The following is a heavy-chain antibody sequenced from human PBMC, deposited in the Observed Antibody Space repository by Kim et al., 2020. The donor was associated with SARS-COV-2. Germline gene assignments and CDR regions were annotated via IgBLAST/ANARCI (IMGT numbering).Heavy chain of an antibody. J-gene: IGHJ4*01. CDR3: ARKRGQYRAPLDY. Sequence: SETLSLTCTISGDSSSSSYWNWFRQPPGKGLEWIGYISYSGNTNYRPSLKSRVAISVDTSKSQVSLKVRSVTAADTAVYYCARKRGQYRAPLDYWGQGIL. CDR1: GDSSSSSY. V-gene: IGHV4-59*08. CDR2: ISYSGNT. D-gene: IGHD3-10*01.